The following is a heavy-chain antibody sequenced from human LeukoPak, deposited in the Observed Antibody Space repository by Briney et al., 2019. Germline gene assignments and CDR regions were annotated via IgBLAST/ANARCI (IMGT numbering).Heavy chain of an antibody. V-gene: IGHV1-69*13. CDR2: IIPIFGTA. CDR3: ASPRQDYDILTGYYGYWFDP. J-gene: IGHJ5*02. CDR1: GGTFTNYA. Sequence: GASVKVSCKASGGTFTNYAINWVRQAPGQGLEWMGGIIPIFGTANYAQKFQGRVTITADESTSTAYMELSSLRSEDTAVYYCASPRQDYDILTGYYGYWFDPWGQGTLVTVSS. D-gene: IGHD3-9*01.